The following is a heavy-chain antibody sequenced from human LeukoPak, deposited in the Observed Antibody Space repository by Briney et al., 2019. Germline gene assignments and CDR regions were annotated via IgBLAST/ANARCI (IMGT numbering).Heavy chain of an antibody. V-gene: IGHV4-38-2*02. CDR2: IYHSGST. CDR1: GYSISSGYY. D-gene: IGHD2-21*02. J-gene: IGHJ4*02. CDR3: ARGRVTAIFDY. Sequence: SETLSLTCTVSGYSISSGYYWGWIRQPPGKGLEWIGSIYHSGSTYYNPSLKSRVTISVDTSKNQLSLTLSSVTAADTAVYYCARGRVTAIFDYWGQGTLVTVSS.